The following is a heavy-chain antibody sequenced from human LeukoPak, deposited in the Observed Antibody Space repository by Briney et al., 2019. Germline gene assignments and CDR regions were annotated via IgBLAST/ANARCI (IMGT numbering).Heavy chain of an antibody. J-gene: IGHJ4*02. CDR1: GFTFSSYW. CDR3: ARAGDVDTAMVIDY. V-gene: IGHV3-7*03. Sequence: GGSLRLSCAASGFTFSSYWMSWVRQAPGKGLEWVANIKQDGSEKYYVDSVKGRFTISRDNAKNSLYLQMNGLRAEDTAVYYCARAGDVDTAMVIDYWGQGTLVTVSS. D-gene: IGHD5-18*01. CDR2: IKQDGSEK.